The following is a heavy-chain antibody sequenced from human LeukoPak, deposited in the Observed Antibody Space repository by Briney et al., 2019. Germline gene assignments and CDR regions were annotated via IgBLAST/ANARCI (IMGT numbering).Heavy chain of an antibody. CDR2: IRYDGSDK. CDR3: AKDPGDGYNLIFDY. J-gene: IGHJ4*02. Sequence: GGSLRLSCAASGFTFSNYGMSWVRQAPGKGLEWVAFIRYDGSDKYYADSVKGRFTISRDNSKNTLYLQMNSLRAEDTAVYYCAKDPGDGYNLIFDYWGQGTLVTVSS. D-gene: IGHD5-24*01. CDR1: GFTFSNYG. V-gene: IGHV3-30*02.